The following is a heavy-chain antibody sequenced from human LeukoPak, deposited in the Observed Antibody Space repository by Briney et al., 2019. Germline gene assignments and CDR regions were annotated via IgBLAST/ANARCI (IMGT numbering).Heavy chain of an antibody. CDR3: ARENCSGGSCSHRRYYFDY. CDR2: IYYSGST. J-gene: IGHJ4*02. D-gene: IGHD2-15*01. Sequence: SETLSLTCTVSGGSISSGGYYWSWIRQHPGKGLEWIGYIYYSGSTHYNPSLKSRVTISVDTSKNQFSLKLSSVTAADTAVYYCARENCSGGSCSHRRYYFDYWGQGTLVTVSS. V-gene: IGHV4-31*03. CDR1: GGSISSGGYY.